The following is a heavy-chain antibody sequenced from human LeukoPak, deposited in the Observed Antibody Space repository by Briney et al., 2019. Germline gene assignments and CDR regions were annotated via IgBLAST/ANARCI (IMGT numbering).Heavy chain of an antibody. CDR2: INPNSGGT. V-gene: IGHV1-2*02. Sequence: GASVKVSCKASGYSFTVYYMHWVRQAPGQGLEWMGWINPNSGGTNYAQKFLGRVTMTRDTSISTAYMELSRLRSDDTAVYYCASLYGDYVGSDYWDQGTLVTVSS. D-gene: IGHD4-17*01. CDR3: ASLYGDYVGSDY. J-gene: IGHJ4*02. CDR1: GYSFTVYY.